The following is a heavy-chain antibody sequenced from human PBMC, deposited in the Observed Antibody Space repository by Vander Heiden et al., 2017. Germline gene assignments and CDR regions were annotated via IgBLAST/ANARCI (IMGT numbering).Heavy chain of an antibody. CDR2: TYYRSKWYS. J-gene: IGHJ4*02. D-gene: IGHD6-19*01. Sequence: QVQLPQSGPGLVKPSQTLSLTCPISGESVSSNSAAWNWIRQSPSRGLEWLGRTYYRSKWYSDYAVSLKGRITINPDTSKNQFSLQLNSVTPEDTAVYYCARLAVGGKGGEFDSWGQGTLVTVSS. V-gene: IGHV6-1*01. CDR1: GESVSSNSAA. CDR3: ARLAVGGKGGEFDS.